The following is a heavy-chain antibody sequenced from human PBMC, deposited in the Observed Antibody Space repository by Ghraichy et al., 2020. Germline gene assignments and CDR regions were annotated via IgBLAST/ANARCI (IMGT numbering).Heavy chain of an antibody. J-gene: IGHJ4*02. V-gene: IGHV3-23*01. CDR3: AKDLTMIVANTFDY. D-gene: IGHD3-22*01. Sequence: GGSLRLSCAASGFTFSSYTMNWVRQAPGKGLEWVSAISGSGGSIYYADSVKGRFTISRDNAKNTLYLQMNSLRAEDTAVYYCAKDLTMIVANTFDYWVEGTLVTV. CDR1: GFTFSSYT. CDR2: ISGSGGSI.